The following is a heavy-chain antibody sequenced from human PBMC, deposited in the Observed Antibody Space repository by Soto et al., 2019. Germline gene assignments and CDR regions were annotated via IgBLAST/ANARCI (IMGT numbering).Heavy chain of an antibody. CDR1: GYTFTSYD. V-gene: IGHV1-8*01. CDR3: ARGRRIAVAGRGWFDP. CDR2: MNPNSGNT. J-gene: IGHJ5*02. D-gene: IGHD6-19*01. Sequence: GASVKVSCKASGYTFTSYDINWVQQATGQGLEWMGWMNPNSGNTGYAQKFQGRVTMTRNTSISTAYMELSSLRSEDTAVYYCARGRRIAVAGRGWFDPWGQGTLVTVSS.